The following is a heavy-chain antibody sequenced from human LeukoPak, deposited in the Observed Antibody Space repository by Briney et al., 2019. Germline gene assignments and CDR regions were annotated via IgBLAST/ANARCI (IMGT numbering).Heavy chain of an antibody. CDR2: IYTSGST. CDR1: GGSISSYY. J-gene: IGHJ5*02. Sequence: SDPLSLTCTVGGGSISSYYWSRIRQPAGKGLEWIGRIYTSGSTNYNPSLKSRVTMSVNTSKNQFSLKLSSVTAADTAVYYCARDQGSSWYFGDWFDPWGQGTLVTVSS. D-gene: IGHD6-13*01. V-gene: IGHV4-4*07. CDR3: ARDQGSSWYFGDWFDP.